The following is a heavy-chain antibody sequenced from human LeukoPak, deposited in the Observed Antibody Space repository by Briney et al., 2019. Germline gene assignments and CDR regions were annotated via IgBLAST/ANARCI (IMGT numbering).Heavy chain of an antibody. J-gene: IGHJ4*02. Sequence: KPSETLSLTCTVSDGSISSYYWSWIRQPPGKGLEWIGHIYYTGITNYNPSLKSRVTMSVDMSKSQFSLKLSSVTAADTAVYYCARENRWDQLLLIDYWGQGTLVTVSS. V-gene: IGHV4-59*12. CDR1: DGSISSYY. CDR2: IYYTGIT. D-gene: IGHD2-2*01. CDR3: ARENRWDQLLLIDY.